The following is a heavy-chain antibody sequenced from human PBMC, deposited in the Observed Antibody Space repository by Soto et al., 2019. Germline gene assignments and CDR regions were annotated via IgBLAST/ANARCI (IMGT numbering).Heavy chain of an antibody. CDR1: GYTFTSYD. Sequence: WASVKVSCKASGYTFTSYDINWVRQATGQGLEWMGWMNANSGNTGYAQKFQGRVTMTRNTSISTAYMELSILRSEHTAVYYCARGRRSWFDLWGQGTLVTVSS. V-gene: IGHV1-8*01. J-gene: IGHJ5*02. CDR3: ARGRRSWFDL. CDR2: MNANSGNT.